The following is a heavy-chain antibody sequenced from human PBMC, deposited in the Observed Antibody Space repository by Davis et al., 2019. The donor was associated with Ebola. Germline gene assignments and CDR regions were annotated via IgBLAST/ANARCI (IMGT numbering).Heavy chain of an antibody. Sequence: GESLKISCAASGFTFSSYGMHWVRQAPGKGLEWVAVISYDGSNTYYADSVKGRFTISRDNSKNTLYLQMNSLRAEDTAVYYCAKDIGYCSGGSCLIYYYYGMDVWGKGTTVTVSS. CDR1: GFTFSSYG. V-gene: IGHV3-30*18. D-gene: IGHD2-15*01. J-gene: IGHJ6*04. CDR2: ISYDGSNT. CDR3: AKDIGYCSGGSCLIYYYYGMDV.